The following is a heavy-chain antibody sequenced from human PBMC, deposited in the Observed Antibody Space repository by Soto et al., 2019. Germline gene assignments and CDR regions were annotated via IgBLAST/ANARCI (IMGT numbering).Heavy chain of an antibody. CDR2: IYWNDDK. V-gene: IGHV2-5*01. CDR3: AHSHPGYYDSSFTNAFDI. Sequence: QITLKESGPTLVKPTQTLTLTCTFSGFSLSTSGVGVGWIRQPPGKALAWLALIYWNDDKRYSPSLKSRLTIPKDTSKNQVVLTMTNMDPVDTATYYCAHSHPGYYDSSFTNAFDIWGQGTMVTVSS. D-gene: IGHD3-22*01. CDR1: GFSLSTSGVG. J-gene: IGHJ3*02.